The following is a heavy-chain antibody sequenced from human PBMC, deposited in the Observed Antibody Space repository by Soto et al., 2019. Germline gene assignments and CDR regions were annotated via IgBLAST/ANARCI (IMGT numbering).Heavy chain of an antibody. V-gene: IGHV4-59*01. CDR2: IYYSGST. Sequence: PSETLSLTCTVSGGSISSYYWSWIRQPPGKGLEWIGYIYYSGSTNYNPSLKSRVTISVDTSKNQFSLKLSSVTAADTAVYYCARDSATMVRGVIANGFDPWGQGTLVTVSS. D-gene: IGHD3-10*01. CDR3: ARDSATMVRGVIANGFDP. CDR1: GGSISSYY. J-gene: IGHJ5*02.